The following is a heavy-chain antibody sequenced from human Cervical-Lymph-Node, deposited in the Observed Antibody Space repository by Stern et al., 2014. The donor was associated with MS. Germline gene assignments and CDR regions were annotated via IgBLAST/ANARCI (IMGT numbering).Heavy chain of an antibody. J-gene: IGHJ6*02. Sequence: EVQLVESGGGLVQPGRSLRLSCAGPRFNFDDYAMHCVRQAPGRGLEWVSSISWNSGSMEYADSVKGRFTISRDNAKNSLYLQMDSLRVEDTAIYYCAKDISSGRWEAQYYYGMDVWGQGTTVTVSS. CDR1: RFNFDDYA. CDR2: ISWNSGSM. CDR3: AKDISSGRWEAQYYYGMDV. V-gene: IGHV3-9*01. D-gene: IGHD6-19*01.